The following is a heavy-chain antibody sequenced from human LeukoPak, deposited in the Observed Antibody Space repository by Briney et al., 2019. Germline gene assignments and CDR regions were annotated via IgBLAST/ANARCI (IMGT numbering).Heavy chain of an antibody. V-gene: IGHV3-21*01. CDR1: GFTFSSYS. CDR3: ARDNGIVGSNYYYYGMGV. CDR2: IRSSSSYI. Sequence: GGSLRLSCVASGFTFSSYSMNWVRQAPGKGLEWVSSIRSSSSYIYYADSVKGRFTISRDNAKNSLYLQMNSLRAEDTAVYYCARDNGIVGSNYYYYGMGVWGQGTTVTVSS. J-gene: IGHJ6*02. D-gene: IGHD1-26*01.